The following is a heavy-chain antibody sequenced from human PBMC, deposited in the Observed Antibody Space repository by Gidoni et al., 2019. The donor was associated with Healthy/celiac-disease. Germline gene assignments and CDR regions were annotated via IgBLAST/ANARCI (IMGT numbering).Heavy chain of an antibody. CDR3: AKDHFLSMTTVTDYYGMDV. V-gene: IGHV3-30*18. CDR2: ISYDGSNK. J-gene: IGHJ6*02. CDR1: GFTFSSYG. D-gene: IGHD4-4*01. Sequence: QVQLVESGGGVVQPGRSLRLSCAASGFTFSSYGMHWVRQAPGKGLEWVAVISYDGSNKYYADSVKGRFTISRDNSKNTLYLQMNSLRAEDTAVYYCAKDHFLSMTTVTDYYGMDVWGQGTTVTVSS.